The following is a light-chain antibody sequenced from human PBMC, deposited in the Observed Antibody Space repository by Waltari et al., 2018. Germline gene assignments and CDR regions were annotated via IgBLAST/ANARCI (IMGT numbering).Light chain of an antibody. J-gene: IGKJ1*01. V-gene: IGKV3-11*01. CDR1: QSVSNM. CDR2: DTS. CDR3: QQRSNWPPT. Sequence: EIVLTQSPGTLSLSPGERATLSCRASQSVSNMLAWYQQKPGQAPSLLIYDTSNGATGIPARFSGSGSGTDFTLTISSLEPEDFAVYYCQQRSNWPPTFGQGTKVEI.